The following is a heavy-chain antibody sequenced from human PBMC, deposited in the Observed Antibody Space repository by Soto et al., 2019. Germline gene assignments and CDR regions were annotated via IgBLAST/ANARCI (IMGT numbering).Heavy chain of an antibody. D-gene: IGHD2-2*01. CDR1: GYTFTGYY. J-gene: IGHJ6*02. CDR3: AREENCTSNSCDFLYYYYGMDG. V-gene: IGHV1-2*02. CDR2: INPNSGGT. Sequence: ASVKVSCKASGYTFTGYYMHWVRQAPGQGLEWMGWINPNSGGTNYAQKFQGRVTMTRDTSISTAYMELSRLRSDDTAVYYCAREENCTSNSCDFLYYYYGMDGCGQGTTVTVSS.